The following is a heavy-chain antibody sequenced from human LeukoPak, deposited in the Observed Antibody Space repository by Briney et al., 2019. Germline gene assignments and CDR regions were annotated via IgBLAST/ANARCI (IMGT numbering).Heavy chain of an antibody. V-gene: IGHV3-23*01. CDR1: GFTFSNYA. D-gene: IGHD1-26*01. Sequence: GGSLTLSCAASGFTFSNYAMSWVRHAPGKGREWVSLISGITTNTYYAGSVKGRFPISRHNSKNTLNLQMNSLRAEDTAGYYCAKHLLVGGTRGAYAFDIWGRGTMVTVSS. CDR3: AKHLLVGGTRGAYAFDI. CDR2: ISGITTNT. J-gene: IGHJ3*02.